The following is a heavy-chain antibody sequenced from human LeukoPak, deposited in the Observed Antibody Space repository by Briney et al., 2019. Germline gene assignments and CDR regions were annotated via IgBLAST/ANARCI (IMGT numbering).Heavy chain of an antibody. V-gene: IGHV4-30-2*01. CDR3: ASWGYYYGSGSYYESDY. Sequence: SQTLSLTCAVSGGSISSGGYSWSWIRQPPGKGLEWIGYIYHSGSTYYNPSLKSRVTISVDRSKNQFSLKLSSVTAADTAVYYCASWGYYYGSGSYYESDYWGQGTLVTVSS. J-gene: IGHJ4*02. D-gene: IGHD3-10*01. CDR2: IYHSGST. CDR1: GGSISSGGYS.